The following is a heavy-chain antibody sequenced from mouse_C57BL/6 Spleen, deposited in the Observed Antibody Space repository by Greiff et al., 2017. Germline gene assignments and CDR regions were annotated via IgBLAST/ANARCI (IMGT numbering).Heavy chain of an antibody. CDR2: IDPNSGGT. J-gene: IGHJ3*01. V-gene: IGHV1-72*01. CDR1: GYTFTSYW. CDR3: ATPYDGYSLWFAY. Sequence: QVQLKQPGAELVKPGASVKLSCKASGYTFTSYWMHWVKQRPGRGLEWIGRIDPNSGGTKYNEKFKSKATLTVDKPSSTAYMQLSSLTSEDSAVYYCATPYDGYSLWFAYWGQGTLVTVSA. D-gene: IGHD2-3*01.